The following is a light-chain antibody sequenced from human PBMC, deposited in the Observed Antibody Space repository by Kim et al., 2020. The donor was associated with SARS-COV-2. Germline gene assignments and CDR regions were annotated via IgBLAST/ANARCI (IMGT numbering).Light chain of an antibody. CDR3: QKYYSTPFT. Sequence: DIVMTQSPDSLAVSLGERATINCKSSQSVLYSSNNKNYLAWYQQKPGQPPKLLIYWASTRESGVPDRFSGSGSGTDFTLTISSLQAEDVSVYYCQKYYSTPFTFVPGTKVDI. CDR2: WAS. V-gene: IGKV4-1*01. CDR1: QSVLYSSNNKNY. J-gene: IGKJ3*01.